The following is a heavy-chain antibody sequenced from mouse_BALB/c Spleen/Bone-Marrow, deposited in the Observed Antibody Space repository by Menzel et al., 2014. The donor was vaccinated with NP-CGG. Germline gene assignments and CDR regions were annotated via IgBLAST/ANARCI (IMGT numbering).Heavy chain of an antibody. D-gene: IGHD1-1*01. J-gene: IGHJ3*01. Sequence: DVQLQQSGEELVKPGASVQLSCTAYGSNIKDTYMHWVKPRPEQGLEWIGRIVPANGNTKYDPHFQGKAHITADPSSNTAYLQLSSLTSDDTAVYCCAGYCYGSSSFAYWGQGTLVTVSA. CDR3: AGYCYGSSSFAY. CDR1: GSNIKDTY. V-gene: IGHV14-3*02. CDR2: IVPANGNT.